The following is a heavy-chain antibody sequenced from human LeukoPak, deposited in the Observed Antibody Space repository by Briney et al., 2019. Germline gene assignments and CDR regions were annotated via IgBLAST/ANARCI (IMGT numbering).Heavy chain of an antibody. J-gene: IGHJ4*02. CDR1: GFTFSSYW. Sequence: GGSLRLSCAASGFTFSSYWMSWVRQAPGKGLEWVANIKQDGSEKYYVDSVKGRFTISRDNAKNTLYLQMNSLRAEDTAVYYCARGPPLNPGDYDSSGYYYFDYWGQGTLVTVSS. CDR3: ARGPPLNPGDYDSSGYYYFDY. D-gene: IGHD3-22*01. CDR2: IKQDGSEK. V-gene: IGHV3-7*01.